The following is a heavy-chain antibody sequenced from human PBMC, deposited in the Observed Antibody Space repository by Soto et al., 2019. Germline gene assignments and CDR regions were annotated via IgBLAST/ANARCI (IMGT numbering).Heavy chain of an antibody. V-gene: IGHV4-39*01. Sequence: PETLSLTCTVSGGSISSSSYYWGWIRQPPGKGLEWIGSIYYSGSTYYNPSLKSRVTISVDTSKNQFSLKLSSVTAADTAVYYCARHEGYCSGGSRFPWFDPWGQGTLVTVSS. CDR1: GGSISSSSYY. CDR3: ARHEGYCSGGSRFPWFDP. CDR2: IYYSGST. J-gene: IGHJ5*02. D-gene: IGHD2-15*01.